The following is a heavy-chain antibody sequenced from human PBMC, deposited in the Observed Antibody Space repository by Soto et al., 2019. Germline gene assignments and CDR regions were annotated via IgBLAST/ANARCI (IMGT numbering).Heavy chain of an antibody. V-gene: IGHV2-5*01. CDR3: AHSPWGAAPDY. Sequence: QITLKESGPTLVKPTQTLTLTCSLSGFSLSARGVGLSWIRQPPGKALEWLAIIYWNDDKRYSPSQKNRLTVTKDTSKNQVVLTMTNMDPVDTARYYCAHSPWGAAPDYWGQGTLVTVSS. J-gene: IGHJ4*02. CDR2: IYWNDDK. D-gene: IGHD6-6*01. CDR1: GFSLSARGVG.